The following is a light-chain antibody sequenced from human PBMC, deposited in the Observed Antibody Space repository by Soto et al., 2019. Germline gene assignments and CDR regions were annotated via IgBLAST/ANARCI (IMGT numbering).Light chain of an antibody. V-gene: IGKV1-33*01. CDR1: QGIKHY. CDR3: QQYNSWPRGT. J-gene: IGKJ3*01. CDR2: DTS. Sequence: DIQMTQSPSSLSASVGDRVTITCQARQGIKHYLNWYQQKPGKAPNLLIYDTSVLETGVPSRFSGSGSGTDFTFTISSLQPEDIGTYYCQQYNSWPRGTFGPGTKVEIK.